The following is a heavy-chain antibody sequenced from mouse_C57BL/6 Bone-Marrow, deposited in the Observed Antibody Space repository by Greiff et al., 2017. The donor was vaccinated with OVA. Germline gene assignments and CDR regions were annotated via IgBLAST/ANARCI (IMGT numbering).Heavy chain of an antibody. CDR3: ARFSFCGSNLYFDY. D-gene: IGHD1-1*01. CDR1: GYTFTSYW. Sequence: QVQLQPPGAELVKPGASVKLSCKASGYTFTSYWLHWVKQRPGRGLEWIGRIDPNSGGTKYNEKFKSKATLTVDKPSSTAYMQLSSLTSEDSAVYDGARFSFCGSNLYFDYWGQGTTLTVSS. CDR2: IDPNSGGT. V-gene: IGHV1-72*01. J-gene: IGHJ2*01.